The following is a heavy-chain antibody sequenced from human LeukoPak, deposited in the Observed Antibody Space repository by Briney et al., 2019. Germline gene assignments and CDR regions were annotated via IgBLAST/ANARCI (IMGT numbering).Heavy chain of an antibody. CDR3: GGGGFGEVYYYYYYMDV. CDR2: ISGSGGST. D-gene: IGHD3-10*01. V-gene: IGHV3-23*01. Sequence: GGSLRLSCAASRFTFSSYAMSWVRQAPGKGLEWVSAISGSGGSTYYADSVKGRFTISRDNSKNTLYLQMNSLRAEDTAVYYCGGGGFGEVYYYYYYMDVWGKGTTVTVSS. J-gene: IGHJ6*03. CDR1: RFTFSSYA.